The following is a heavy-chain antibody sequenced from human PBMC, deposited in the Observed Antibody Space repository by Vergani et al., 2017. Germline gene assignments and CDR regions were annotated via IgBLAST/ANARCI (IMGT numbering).Heavy chain of an antibody. Sequence: QVQLVQSGAEVKKPGASVKVSCKASGYTFTSYYMHWVRQAPGQGLEWMGIINPSGPSITYAQTFQERVPMTRETSTNTVYMELSSLRSDDTAVYYCARGVEATISGRLDYWGQGTLVTVSS. CDR1: GYTFTSYY. CDR2: INPSGPSI. D-gene: IGHD1-26*01. J-gene: IGHJ4*02. CDR3: ARGVEATISGRLDY. V-gene: IGHV1-46*03.